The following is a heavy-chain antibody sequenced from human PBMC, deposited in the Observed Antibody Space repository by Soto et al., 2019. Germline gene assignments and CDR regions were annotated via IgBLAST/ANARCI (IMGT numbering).Heavy chain of an antibody. J-gene: IGHJ5*02. CDR2: IIPIFGTA. CDR1: GGTFSSYA. V-gene: IGHV1-69*13. D-gene: IGHD2-2*01. CDR3: ARGLVPHKASPFDP. Sequence: SVKVSCKASGGTFSSYAISWVRQAPGQGLEWMGGIIPIFGTANYAQKFQGRVTITADESTSTAYMELSSLRSEDTAAYYCARGLVPHKASPFDPWGQGTPVTVSS.